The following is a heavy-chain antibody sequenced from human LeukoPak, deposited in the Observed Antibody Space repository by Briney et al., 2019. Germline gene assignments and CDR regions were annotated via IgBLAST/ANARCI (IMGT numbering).Heavy chain of an antibody. V-gene: IGHV3-21*01. Sequence: TGGSLRLSCAASGFTFSSYSMNWVRQAPGKGLEWVSSISSTYSYIYYADSVKGRFTISRDNAKNSLYLQMNSLRAEDTAVYYCARDGYYDSSNDFDYWGQGTLVTVSS. D-gene: IGHD3-22*01. CDR3: ARDGYYDSSNDFDY. CDR2: ISSTYSYI. J-gene: IGHJ4*02. CDR1: GFTFSSYS.